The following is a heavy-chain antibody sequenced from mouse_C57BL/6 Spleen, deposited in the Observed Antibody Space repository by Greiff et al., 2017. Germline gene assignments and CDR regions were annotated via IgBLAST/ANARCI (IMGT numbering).Heavy chain of an antibody. J-gene: IGHJ1*03. Sequence: VQGVESGAELAKPGASVKLSCKASGYTFTSYWMHWVKQRPGQGLEWIGYINPSSGYTKYNQKFKDKATLTADKSSSTAYMQLSSLTYEDSAVYYCARWTTVVPRYFDVWGTGTTVTVSS. D-gene: IGHD1-1*01. V-gene: IGHV1-7*01. CDR1: GYTFTSYW. CDR2: INPSSGYT. CDR3: ARWTTVVPRYFDV.